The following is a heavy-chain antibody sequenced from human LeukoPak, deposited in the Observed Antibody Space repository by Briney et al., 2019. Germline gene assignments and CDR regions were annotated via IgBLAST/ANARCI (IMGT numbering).Heavy chain of an antibody. D-gene: IGHD3-10*01. CDR2: IYYSGST. Sequence: PSETLSLTCTVSGGSISSYYWSWIRQPPGKGLEWIGYIYYSGSTNYNPSLKSQVTISVDTSKNQFSLKLSSVTAADTAVYYCARSLPNTYYYGSGSYRDNWFDPWGQGTLVTVSS. CDR1: GGSISSYY. CDR3: ARSLPNTYYYGSGSYRDNWFDP. J-gene: IGHJ5*02. V-gene: IGHV4-59*01.